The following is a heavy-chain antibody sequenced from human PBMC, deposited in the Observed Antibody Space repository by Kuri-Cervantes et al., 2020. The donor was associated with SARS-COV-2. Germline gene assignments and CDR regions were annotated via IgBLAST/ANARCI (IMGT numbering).Heavy chain of an antibody. CDR1: GFTFSSYG. V-gene: IGHV3-30*02. Sequence: GESLKISCAASGFTFSSYGMHWVRQAPGKGLEWVAFIRYDESNKYYADSVKGRFTISRDNSNNTLYLQMNILRSEDTAVYYCTKDLAGLGMTHWGQGTVVTVSS. CDR2: IRYDESNK. D-gene: IGHD7-27*01. CDR3: TKDLAGLGMTH. J-gene: IGHJ4*02.